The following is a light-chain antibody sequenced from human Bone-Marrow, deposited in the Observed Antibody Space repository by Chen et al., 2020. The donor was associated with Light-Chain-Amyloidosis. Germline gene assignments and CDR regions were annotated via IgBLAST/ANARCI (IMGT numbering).Light chain of an antibody. CDR2: DDS. CDR3: QVWDRGSDGPV. Sequence: SYVLTQPSSVSVAPGQTATIACGGNNIGSTSVHWYQQTPGQAPLLVFYDDSDRPSGIPERLSGSYSGNAATLTIRRVEAGDPADYYCQVWDRGSDGPVFGGGTKLTVL. V-gene: IGLV3-21*02. CDR1: NIGSTS. J-gene: IGLJ3*02.